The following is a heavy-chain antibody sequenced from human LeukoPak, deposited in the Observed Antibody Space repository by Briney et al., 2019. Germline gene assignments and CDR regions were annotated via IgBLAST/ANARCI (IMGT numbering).Heavy chain of an antibody. CDR1: GFTFSSYA. CDR3: AKASDNWNYENWFDP. CDR2: ITGSGGST. D-gene: IGHD1-7*01. V-gene: IGHV3-23*01. J-gene: IGHJ5*02. Sequence: PGGSLRLSCAASGFTFSSYAMSWVRHAPRKGLEWVSGITGSGGSTYYADSVKGRFTISRDNSKNTLYLQMNSLRAEDTAVYYCAKASDNWNYENWFDPWGQGTLVTVSS.